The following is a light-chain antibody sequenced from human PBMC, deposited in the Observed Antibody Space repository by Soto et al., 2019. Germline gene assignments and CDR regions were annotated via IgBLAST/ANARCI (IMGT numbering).Light chain of an antibody. Sequence: AIQLTQSPSSLSASVGDRVTVTCRASQGISSALAWYQQKPGKAPQLLIYDASSLESGVPSRFSGSGAGTDFTLTIISLQPAEYAAYYCRQYSKHSPCTFGGGTKVDIK. J-gene: IGKJ4*01. CDR1: QGISSA. CDR2: DAS. V-gene: IGKV1D-13*01. CDR3: RQYSKHSPCT.